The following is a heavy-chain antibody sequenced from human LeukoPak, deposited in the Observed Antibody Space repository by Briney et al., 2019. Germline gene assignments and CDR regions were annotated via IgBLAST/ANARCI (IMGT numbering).Heavy chain of an antibody. CDR3: AKDHRTGTTYGVGDY. J-gene: IGHJ4*02. CDR1: GFTFSSYA. D-gene: IGHD1-7*01. V-gene: IGHV3-23*01. Sequence: GGSLRLSCAASGFTFSSYAMSWVRQAPGTGREWVSAISGSGGSTYYADSVKGRFTISRDNSKNTLDLQMNSLRAEDTAVYYCAKDHRTGTTYGVGDYWGQGTLVTVSS. CDR2: ISGSGGST.